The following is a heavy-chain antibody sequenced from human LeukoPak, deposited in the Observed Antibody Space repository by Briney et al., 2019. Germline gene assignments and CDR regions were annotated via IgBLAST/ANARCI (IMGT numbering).Heavy chain of an antibody. Sequence: SQTVSLTCAISGDSVSSNSAAWNWIRQSPSRGLEWLGRTYYRSKWYNDYAVSVKSRITINPDTSKNQFSLQLNSVTPEDTAVYYCARDRAGVYSYGSGSYYKRADAFDIWGQGTMVTVSS. D-gene: IGHD3-10*01. V-gene: IGHV6-1*01. CDR2: TYYRSKWYN. CDR3: ARDRAGVYSYGSGSYYKRADAFDI. J-gene: IGHJ3*02. CDR1: GDSVSSNSAA.